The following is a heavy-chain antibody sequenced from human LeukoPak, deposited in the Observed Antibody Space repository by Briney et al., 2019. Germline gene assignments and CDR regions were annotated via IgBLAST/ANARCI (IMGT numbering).Heavy chain of an antibody. D-gene: IGHD6-13*01. CDR3: ARVRVAAAGTSPYDAFDI. V-gene: IGHV4-59*01. J-gene: IGHJ3*02. CDR1: GGSISSYY. Sequence: SETLSLTCTVSGGSISSYYWSWIRQPPGKGLEWIGYIYYSGSTNYNPSLKSRVTISVDTSKNQFSLKLSSVTAADTAVYYCARVRVAAAGTSPYDAFDIWGQGTMVTVSS. CDR2: IYYSGST.